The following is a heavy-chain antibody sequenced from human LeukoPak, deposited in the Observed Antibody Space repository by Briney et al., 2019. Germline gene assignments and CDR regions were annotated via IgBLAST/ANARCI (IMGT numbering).Heavy chain of an antibody. V-gene: IGHV1-69*04. Sequence: SVKVSCKASEGTLNSYAISWVRQAPGQGLEWMGRIIPVLDMANHAEEFQARATITADKSTSTAYMELSSLRSEDTAIYYCARDRLDYGDSYTLDSWGQGTLVTVSS. CDR1: EGTLNSYA. CDR2: IIPVLDMA. CDR3: ARDRLDYGDSYTLDS. D-gene: IGHD4-17*01. J-gene: IGHJ4*02.